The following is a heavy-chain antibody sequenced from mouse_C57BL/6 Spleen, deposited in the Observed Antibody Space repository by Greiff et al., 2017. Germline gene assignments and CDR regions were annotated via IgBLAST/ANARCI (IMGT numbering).Heavy chain of an antibody. CDR2: IYPGDGDT. V-gene: IGHV1-82*01. Sequence: QVHVKQSGPELVKPGASVKISCKASGYAFSSSWMNWVKQRPGKGLEGIGRIYPGDGDTNYNGKCKGKATLTADKSSSTSYMQLSSLTSEDSAVYFCARGDYYGYYFDYWGQGTTLTVSS. CDR1: GYAFSSSW. CDR3: ARGDYYGYYFDY. J-gene: IGHJ2*01. D-gene: IGHD1-2*01.